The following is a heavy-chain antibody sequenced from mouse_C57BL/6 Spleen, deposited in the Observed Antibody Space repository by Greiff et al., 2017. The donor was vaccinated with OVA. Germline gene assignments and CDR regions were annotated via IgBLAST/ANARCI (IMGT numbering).Heavy chain of an antibody. CDR3: ARQPPYYGSSYFDY. V-gene: IGHV5-9*01. Sequence: EVQGVESGGGLVKPGGSLKLSCAASGFTFSSYTMSWVRQTPEKRLEWVATISGGGGNTYYPDSVKGRFTISRDNAKNTLYLQMSSLRSEDTALYYCARQPPYYGSSYFDYWGQGTTLTVSS. J-gene: IGHJ2*01. CDR1: GFTFSSYT. CDR2: ISGGGGNT. D-gene: IGHD1-1*01.